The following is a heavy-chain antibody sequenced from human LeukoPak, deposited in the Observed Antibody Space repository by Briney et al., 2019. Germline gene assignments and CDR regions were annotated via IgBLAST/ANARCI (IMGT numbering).Heavy chain of an antibody. Sequence: GGSLRLSCAASGFTFSSFTMNWVRQAPGKGLEWVSGISWNSGSIGYADSVKGRFTISRDNAKNSLYLQMNSLRAEDTALYYCAKDTGDYYYYYMDVWGKGTTVTVSS. J-gene: IGHJ6*03. CDR2: ISWNSGSI. CDR1: GFTFSSFT. V-gene: IGHV3-9*01. D-gene: IGHD7-27*01. CDR3: AKDTGDYYYYYMDV.